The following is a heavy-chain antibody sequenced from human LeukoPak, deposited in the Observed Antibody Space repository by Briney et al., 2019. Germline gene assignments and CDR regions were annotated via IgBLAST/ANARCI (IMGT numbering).Heavy chain of an antibody. Sequence: GGSLRLSCAASGFTFSSYWMSWIRQAPGKGLEWVANIKEDGGDKNYVDSVRGRSTISRDNAKNALDLQMNSLRAEDTAVYYCGREVPGGTTSLDCWGQGTVVTVSP. CDR1: GFTFSSYW. J-gene: IGHJ4*02. CDR3: GREVPGGTTSLDC. CDR2: IKEDGGDK. D-gene: IGHD1-7*01. V-gene: IGHV3-7*04.